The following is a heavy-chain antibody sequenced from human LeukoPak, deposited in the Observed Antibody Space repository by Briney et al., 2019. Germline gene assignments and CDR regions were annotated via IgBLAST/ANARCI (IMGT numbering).Heavy chain of an antibody. CDR1: GYSISSGYY. Sequence: SETLSLTCAVSGYSISSGYYWGWIRQPPGKGLEWIGSFYHGGSTYYNPSLKSRVTISVDTSKNQLSLKVSSVTAADTAMYYCARHSGSSSYLDYWGQGTLVTVSS. CDR2: FYHGGST. CDR3: ARHSGSSSYLDY. V-gene: IGHV4-38-2*01. J-gene: IGHJ4*02. D-gene: IGHD6-6*01.